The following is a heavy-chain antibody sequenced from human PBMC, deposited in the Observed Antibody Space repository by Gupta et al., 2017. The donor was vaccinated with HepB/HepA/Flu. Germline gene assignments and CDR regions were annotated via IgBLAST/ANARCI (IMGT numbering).Heavy chain of an antibody. CDR1: GFTFSSYG. Sequence: QVQLVESGGGVVQPGRSLRLSCAASGFTFSSYGMHWVRQAPGKGLEWVAVIWYDGSNKYYADSVKGRFTISRDNSKNTLYLQMNSLRAEDTAVYYCARDGGSRYYFDYWGQGTLVTVSS. CDR3: ARDGGSRYYFDY. J-gene: IGHJ4*02. D-gene: IGHD3-16*01. V-gene: IGHV3-33*01. CDR2: IWYDGSNK.